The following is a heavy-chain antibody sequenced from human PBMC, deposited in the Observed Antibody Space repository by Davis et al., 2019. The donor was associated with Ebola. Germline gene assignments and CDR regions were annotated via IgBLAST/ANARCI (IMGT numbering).Heavy chain of an antibody. Sequence: AASVKVSCKASGGTFSSYAISWVRQAPGQGLEWMGRIIPILGIANYAQKFQGRVTITADKSTSTAYMELSSLRSEDTAVYYCARLTGIGIYGMDVWGQGTTVTVSS. D-gene: IGHD1-20*01. V-gene: IGHV1-69*04. CDR2: IIPILGIA. CDR1: GGTFSSYA. CDR3: ARLTGIGIYGMDV. J-gene: IGHJ6*02.